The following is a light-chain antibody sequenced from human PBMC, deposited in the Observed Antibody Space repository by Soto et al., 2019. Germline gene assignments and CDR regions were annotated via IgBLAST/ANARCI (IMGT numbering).Light chain of an antibody. CDR1: SRDVGGYNY. CDR3: NSYAGGNNV. J-gene: IGLJ1*01. V-gene: IGLV2-8*01. CDR2: EVN. Sequence: QSALTQPPSASGSPGQSVTISCTGTSRDVGGYNYVSWYQQPPGKVPKLMVYEVNKRPSGVPDRFSGSKSANTASLTVSGLQGEDDADCSCNSYAGGNNVFGTGTKLTVL.